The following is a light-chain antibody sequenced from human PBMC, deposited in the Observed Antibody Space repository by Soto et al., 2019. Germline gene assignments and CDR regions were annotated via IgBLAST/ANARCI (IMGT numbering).Light chain of an antibody. Sequence: DVVMTQSPLSLPVTLGQPAGISCRSSQSLQHVNGNKYLDWYVQKAGQSPQLLIYLGSNRAPGVPDRFSGSGSGTDFTLKITRVEAEDVGIYYCMQSLQTPRHFGQGTRLETK. J-gene: IGKJ5*01. V-gene: IGKV2-28*01. CDR3: MQSLQTPRH. CDR1: QSLQHVNGNKY. CDR2: LGS.